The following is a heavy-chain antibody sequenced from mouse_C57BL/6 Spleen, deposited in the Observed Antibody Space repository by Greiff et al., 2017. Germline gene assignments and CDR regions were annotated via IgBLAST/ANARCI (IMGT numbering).Heavy chain of an antibody. J-gene: IGHJ4*01. V-gene: IGHV1-50*01. CDR2: IDPSDSYT. CDR1: GYTFTSYW. CDR3: ASRGGYDVSYAKDD. D-gene: IGHD2-2*01. Sequence: QVQLQQPGAELVKPGASVKLSCKASGYTFTSYWMQWVKQRPGQGLEWIGEIDPSDSYTNSNQKFKGKATLTVDTSSSTAYMQLSSLTSEDSAVYYCASRGGYDVSYAKDDWGQRTSVTVST.